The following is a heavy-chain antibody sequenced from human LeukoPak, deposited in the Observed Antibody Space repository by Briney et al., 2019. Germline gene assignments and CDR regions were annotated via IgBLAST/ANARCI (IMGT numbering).Heavy chain of an antibody. D-gene: IGHD6-19*01. CDR2: INHSGST. Sequence: PSQTLSLTCTVSGGSISSGGYYWSWIRQHPGKGLEWIGEINHSGSTNYNPSLKSRVTISVDTSKNQFSLKLSSVTAADTAVYYCARQGIAVAVDYWGQGTLVTVSS. J-gene: IGHJ4*02. V-gene: IGHV4-31*03. CDR3: ARQGIAVAVDY. CDR1: GGSISSGGYY.